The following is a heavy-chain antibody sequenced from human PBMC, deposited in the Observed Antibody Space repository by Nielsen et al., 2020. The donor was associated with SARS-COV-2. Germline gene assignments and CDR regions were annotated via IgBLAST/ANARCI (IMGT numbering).Heavy chain of an antibody. V-gene: IGHV1-2*06. Sequence: SVKVSCKASGYTFTTNYIHWVRQAPGQGLEWMGRIDPHSGGTTYAQKFQGRVTMTRDTSINTAYMELTRLRSDDTAVYYCARGDYSNPNYWGQGSLVTVSS. D-gene: IGHD4-11*01. CDR1: GYTFTTNY. CDR3: ARGDYSNPNY. CDR2: IDPHSGGT. J-gene: IGHJ4*02.